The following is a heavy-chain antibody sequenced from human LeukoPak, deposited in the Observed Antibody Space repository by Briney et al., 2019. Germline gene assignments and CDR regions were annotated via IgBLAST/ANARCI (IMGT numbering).Heavy chain of an antibody. D-gene: IGHD3-3*01. Sequence: SETLSLTCAVSGGSISSGGYSWSWIRQPPGKGLEWIGYIYHSGSTYYNPSLKSRVTISVDRSKNQFSLKLSSVTAADTAVYYCARGRDFWSGYYPFDPWGQGTLVTVSS. J-gene: IGHJ5*02. CDR1: GGSISSGGYS. CDR2: IYHSGST. CDR3: ARGRDFWSGYYPFDP. V-gene: IGHV4-30-2*01.